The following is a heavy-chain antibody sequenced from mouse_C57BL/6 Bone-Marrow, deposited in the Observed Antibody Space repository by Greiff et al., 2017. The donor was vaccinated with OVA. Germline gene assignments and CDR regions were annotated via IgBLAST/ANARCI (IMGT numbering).Heavy chain of an antibody. D-gene: IGHD1-1*01. J-gene: IGHJ4*01. CDR1: GFNIKDDY. CDR2: IDPENGDT. Sequence: EVKLVESGAELVRPGASVKLSCTASGFNIKDDYMHWVKQRPEQGLGWIGWIDPENGDTEYASKFQGKATRTADTSSNTAYLQLSSLTSEDTAVYYCTPITTVVARAMDYWGQGTSVTVSS. CDR3: TPITTVVARAMDY. V-gene: IGHV14-4*01.